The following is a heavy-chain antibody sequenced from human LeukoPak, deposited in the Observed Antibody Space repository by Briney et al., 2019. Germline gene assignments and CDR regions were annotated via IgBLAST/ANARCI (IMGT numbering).Heavy chain of an antibody. Sequence: GGSLRLSCAASGFTFSNYAMNWVRQAPGKGLEWVSLISGSGVNTYYADSVKGRFTISRDTSRNTVSLQMNSLRGKDTAVYYCAKDVRVGGGGMDVWGQGTPVTVSS. CDR2: ISGSGVNT. V-gene: IGHV3-23*01. D-gene: IGHD1-26*01. J-gene: IGHJ6*02. CDR1: GFTFSNYA. CDR3: AKDVRVGGGGMDV.